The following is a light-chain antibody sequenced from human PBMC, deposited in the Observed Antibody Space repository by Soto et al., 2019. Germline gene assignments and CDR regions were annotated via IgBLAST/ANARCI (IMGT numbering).Light chain of an antibody. Sequence: EIVLTQSPDTPSLSPGERATLSCRAGQRTCSLLAWYQKKPGQAARLLIYAAPYRASGVPARYIGGGSGTDITPTITSLEPEDFASYYCHQRRNWIFAFGPGTKVDIK. CDR2: AAP. CDR3: HQRRNWIFA. V-gene: IGKV3-11*01. CDR1: QRTCSL. J-gene: IGKJ3*01.